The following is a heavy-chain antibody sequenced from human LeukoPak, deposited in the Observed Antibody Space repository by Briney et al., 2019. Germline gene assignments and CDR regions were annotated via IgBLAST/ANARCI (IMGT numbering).Heavy chain of an antibody. D-gene: IGHD1-14*01. J-gene: IGHJ4*02. V-gene: IGHV4-59*08. CDR1: GDSVSSDY. CDR3: ARHNPKSLGNFDY. Sequence: SETLSLTCTVSGDSVSSDYWSWIRQPPGKGLEWIAYISYSGNTNYNPSLKSRVTISVDTSRNQVSLKLKSVTGADTAVFYCARHNPKSLGNFDYWGRGTLVSVSS. CDR2: ISYSGNT.